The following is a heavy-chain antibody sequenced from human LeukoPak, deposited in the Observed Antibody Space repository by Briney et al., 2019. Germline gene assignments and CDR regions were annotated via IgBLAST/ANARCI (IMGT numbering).Heavy chain of an antibody. CDR1: GFTVSSDY. CDR3: ARLRLGELSSFDY. CDR2: IYSGGST. J-gene: IGHJ4*02. Sequence: GGSLRLSCAASGFTVSSDYMSWVRQAPGKGLEWVSVIYSGGSTYYADSVKGRFTISRDNSKNTLYLQMNSLRAEDTAVYYCARLRLGELSSFDYWGQGTLVTVSS. D-gene: IGHD3-16*02. V-gene: IGHV3-53*01.